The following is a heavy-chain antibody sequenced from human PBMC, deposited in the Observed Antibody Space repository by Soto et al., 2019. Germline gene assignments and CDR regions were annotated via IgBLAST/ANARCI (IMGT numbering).Heavy chain of an antibody. J-gene: IGHJ4*02. CDR2: TYYTSKRYN. Sequence: SQTLSLTCAISGDSVSNHSAAWNWIRQSPSRGLEWLGRTYYTSKRYNDYAVSVKSRITINPDTSKNQFSLQLNSVTPEDTAVYYCARARKALEFSSSSYYFDYWGQGTLVTSPQ. V-gene: IGHV6-1*01. CDR1: GDSVSNHSAA. D-gene: IGHD6-6*01. CDR3: ARARKALEFSSSSYYFDY.